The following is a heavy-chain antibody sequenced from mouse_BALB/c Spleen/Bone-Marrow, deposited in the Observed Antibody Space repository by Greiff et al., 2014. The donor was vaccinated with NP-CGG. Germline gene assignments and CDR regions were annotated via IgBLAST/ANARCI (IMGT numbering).Heavy chain of an antibody. CDR1: GFSLTNYG. CDR2: IWADGST. D-gene: IGHD1-2*01. Sequence: VQLEESGPGLVAPSQSLSITCTVSGFSLTNYGVHWVRQPPGKGLEWLGVIWADGSTNYNSALMSRLGISKDNSKSQVFFKMNNLQTDDTAMYYCARITTATGAMDYWGQGTSVTVSS. CDR3: ARITTATGAMDY. V-gene: IGHV2-9*02. J-gene: IGHJ4*01.